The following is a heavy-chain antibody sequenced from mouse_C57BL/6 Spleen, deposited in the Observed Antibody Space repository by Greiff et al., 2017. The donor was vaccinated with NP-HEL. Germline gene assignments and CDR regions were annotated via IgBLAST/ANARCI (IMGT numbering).Heavy chain of an antibody. Sequence: EVQLQQSGAELVRPGSSVKMSCKTSGYTFTSYGINWVKQRPGQGLEWIGYIYIGNGYTEYNEKFKGKATLTSDTSSSTAYMQLSSLTSEDSAIYFCARSVYYYGSTYDWYFDVWGTGTTVTVSS. D-gene: IGHD1-1*01. CDR1: GYTFTSYG. J-gene: IGHJ1*03. CDR2: IYIGNGYT. V-gene: IGHV1-58*01. CDR3: ARSVYYYGSTYDWYFDV.